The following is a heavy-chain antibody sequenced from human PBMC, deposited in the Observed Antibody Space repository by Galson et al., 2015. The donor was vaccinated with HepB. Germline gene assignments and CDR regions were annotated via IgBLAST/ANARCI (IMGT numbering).Heavy chain of an antibody. D-gene: IGHD6-19*01. Sequence: SLRLSCAASGFTFSSYSMNWVRQAPGKGLEWVSFISSSSTTTYYADSVKGRFTISRDDAKNSLYLQMNSLRAEDTAVYYCAKVPGPGSGWRGDYWGQGTLVTVSS. J-gene: IGHJ4*02. CDR1: GFTFSSYS. V-gene: IGHV3-48*04. CDR3: AKVPGPGSGWRGDY. CDR2: ISSSSTTT.